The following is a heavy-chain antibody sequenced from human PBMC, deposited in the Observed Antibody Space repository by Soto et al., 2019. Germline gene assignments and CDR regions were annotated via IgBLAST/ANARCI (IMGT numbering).Heavy chain of an antibody. CDR3: ARAGGPYDSSGYYDADFDY. D-gene: IGHD3-22*01. J-gene: IGHJ4*02. V-gene: IGHV5-10-1*01. Sequence: PGESLKISCKGSGYSFTSYWISWVRQMPGKGLEWMGRIDPSDSYTNYSPSFQGHVTISADKSISTAYLQWSSLKASDTAMYYCARAGGPYDSSGYYDADFDYWGQGTLVTVSS. CDR2: IDPSDSYT. CDR1: GYSFTSYW.